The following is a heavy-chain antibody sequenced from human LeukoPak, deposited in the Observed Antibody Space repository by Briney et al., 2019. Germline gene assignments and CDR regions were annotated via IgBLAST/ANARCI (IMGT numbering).Heavy chain of an antibody. CDR3: ARDPNRDVLRYFDWLLYGGWFDP. Sequence: GGSLRLSWAASGFTFSSYAMHWVRQAPGKGLEWVAVISYDGSNKYYADSEKGRFTISRDNSKNTLYLQMNSLRAEDTAVYYCARDPNRDVLRYFDWLLYGGWFDPWGQGTLVTVSS. D-gene: IGHD3-9*01. CDR1: GFTFSSYA. V-gene: IGHV3-30*04. J-gene: IGHJ5*02. CDR2: ISYDGSNK.